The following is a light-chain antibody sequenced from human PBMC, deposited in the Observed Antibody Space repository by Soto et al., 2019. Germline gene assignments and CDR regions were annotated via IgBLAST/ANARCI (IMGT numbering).Light chain of an antibody. J-gene: IGLJ3*02. CDR1: SSNIGAGYD. Sequence: QSVLTQPPSVSGAPGQRVTISCTGSSSNIGAGYDVHWYQQLPGTAPKLLIYGNSNRPSGVPDRFSGSKSGTSASLAITGLQAEDEADYYCQSYDISLSGWVFGEGTTLTVL. CDR3: QSYDISLSGWV. CDR2: GNS. V-gene: IGLV1-40*01.